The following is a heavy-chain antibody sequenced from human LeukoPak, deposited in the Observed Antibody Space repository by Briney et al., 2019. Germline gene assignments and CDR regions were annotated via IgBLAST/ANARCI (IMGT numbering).Heavy chain of an antibody. V-gene: IGHV1-24*01. CDR2: FDPEDGET. D-gene: IGHD1-26*01. CDR3: ATVVGANQGIRFDP. Sequence: ASVKVSCKVSGYTLTELSMHWVRQAPGKGLEWMGGFDPEDGETIYAQKFQGRVTMTEDTSTDTAYMELSSLRSEDTAVYYCATVVGANQGIRFDPWGQGTLVTVSS. J-gene: IGHJ5*02. CDR1: GYTLTELS.